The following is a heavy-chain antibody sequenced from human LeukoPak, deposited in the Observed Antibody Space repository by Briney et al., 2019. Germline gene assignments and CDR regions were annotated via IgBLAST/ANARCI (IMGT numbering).Heavy chain of an antibody. Sequence: SVKVSCKASGGTFSSYAISWVRQAPGQGLEWMGGIIPIFGTANYAQKFQGRVTITADESTSTAYMELSSLRSEDTAVYYCASGADSSSWPLYFDYWGQGTLVTVSS. D-gene: IGHD6-13*01. CDR1: GGTFSSYA. CDR2: IIPIFGTA. CDR3: ASGADSSSWPLYFDY. J-gene: IGHJ4*02. V-gene: IGHV1-69*13.